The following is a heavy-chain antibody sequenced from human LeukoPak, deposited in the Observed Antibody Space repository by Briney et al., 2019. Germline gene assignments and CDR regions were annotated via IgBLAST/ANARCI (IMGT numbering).Heavy chain of an antibody. D-gene: IGHD1-14*01. J-gene: IGHJ6*03. Sequence: PGGSLRLSCAASGFTFSTYGMYWVRQAPGKGLDWVAVIWYDGSNKYYADSVKGRFTISRDNSKNTLYLQSNSLRAEDTAVYYCAKDSNPAGYYYMDVWGKGTTVTVSS. V-gene: IGHV3-33*06. CDR3: AKDSNPAGYYYMDV. CDR1: GFTFSTYG. CDR2: IWYDGSNK.